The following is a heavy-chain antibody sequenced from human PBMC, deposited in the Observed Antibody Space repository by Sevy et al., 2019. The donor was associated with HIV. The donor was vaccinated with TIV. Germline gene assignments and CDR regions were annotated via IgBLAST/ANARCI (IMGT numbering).Heavy chain of an antibody. J-gene: IGHJ4*02. V-gene: IGHV3-21*01. D-gene: IGHD2-15*01. Sequence: GGSLRLSCAASGFTFSSYAMNWVRQAPGKGLEWVSSINAISSNIYYADSVKGRFTISRDNAENSLYLQMNSVRAEDTAVYYCARDLFSGGNAVYVYSGQGALVTVSS. CDR2: INAISSNI. CDR3: ARDLFSGGNAVYVY. CDR1: GFTFSSYA.